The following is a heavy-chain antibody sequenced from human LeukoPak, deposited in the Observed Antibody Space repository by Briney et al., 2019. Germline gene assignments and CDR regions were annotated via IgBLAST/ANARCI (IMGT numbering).Heavy chain of an antibody. V-gene: IGHV4-34*01. D-gene: IGHD2-15*01. J-gene: IGHJ3*02. Sequence: SETLSLTCAVYGGSFSGYYWSWIRQPPGKRLEWIGEINHSGSTNYNPSLKSRVTISVDTSKNQFSLKLSSVTAADTAVYYCARVGELGYCSGGSCSPVAFDIWGQGTMVTVSS. CDR3: ARVGELGYCSGGSCSPVAFDI. CDR1: GGSFSGYY. CDR2: INHSGST.